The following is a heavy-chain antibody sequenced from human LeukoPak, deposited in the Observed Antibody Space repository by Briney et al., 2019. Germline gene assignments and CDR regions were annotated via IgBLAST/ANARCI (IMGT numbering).Heavy chain of an antibody. CDR2: MNPNSGNT. Sequence: ASVKVSCKASGYTFTSYDINRVRQATGQGLEWMGWMNPNSGNTGYAQKFQGRVTITRNTSISTAYMELSSLRSEDTAVYYCARGRGMAARRPLTKWGQGTLVTVSS. CDR3: ARGRGMAARRPLTK. J-gene: IGHJ4*02. CDR1: GYTFTSYD. D-gene: IGHD6-6*01. V-gene: IGHV1-8*03.